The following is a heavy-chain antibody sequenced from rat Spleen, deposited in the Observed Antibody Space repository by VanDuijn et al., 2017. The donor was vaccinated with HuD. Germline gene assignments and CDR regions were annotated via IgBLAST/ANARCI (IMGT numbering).Heavy chain of an antibody. J-gene: IGHJ1*01. CDR1: GFTFNSYD. D-gene: IGHD1-12*01. Sequence: EVQLVESGGGLVQPGRSMKLSCAASGFTFNSYDMAWVRQAPTKGLEWVASISSDGGRNFYRDSVKGRFTISRDNAKSSLYLQMDSLRSEDTATYYCATSPYYWYFDFWGPGTMVTVSS. CDR3: ATSPYYWYFDF. CDR2: ISSDGGRN. V-gene: IGHV5-25*01.